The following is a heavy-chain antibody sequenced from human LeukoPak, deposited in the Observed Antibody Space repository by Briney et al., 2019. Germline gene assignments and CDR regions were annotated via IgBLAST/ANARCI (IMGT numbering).Heavy chain of an antibody. CDR2: ISHSGST. Sequence: SETLSLTCAVYGGSFSGYYWSWIRQPPGKGLEWIGEISHSGSTNYNPSLKSRVTISVDTSKNQFSLKLSSVTAADTAVYYCARGTILRYFDWLPPDYWGQGTLVTVSS. V-gene: IGHV4-34*01. CDR1: GGSFSGYY. D-gene: IGHD3-9*01. CDR3: ARGTILRYFDWLPPDY. J-gene: IGHJ4*02.